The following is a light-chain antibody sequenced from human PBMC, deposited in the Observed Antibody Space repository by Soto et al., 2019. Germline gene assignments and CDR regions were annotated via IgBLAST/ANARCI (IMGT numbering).Light chain of an antibody. V-gene: IGKV1-5*01. J-gene: IGKJ1*01. CDR1: QSISSW. CDR2: DAS. Sequence: DTQMTQSPSTLSASVGDRVTITCRASQSISSWLAWYQQKPGKAPKLLIYDASSLESGVPSRFSGSGSGTEFTLTISSLQPGDFATYYCQQYNSFTWTFGQGTKVEIK. CDR3: QQYNSFTWT.